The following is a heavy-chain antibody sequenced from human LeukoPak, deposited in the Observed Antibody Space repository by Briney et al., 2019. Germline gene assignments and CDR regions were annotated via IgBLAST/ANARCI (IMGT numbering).Heavy chain of an antibody. CDR2: ISSSSSTI. V-gene: IGHV3-48*04. Sequence: GGSLRLSCAASGFTFSSYSMNWVRQAPGKGLEWVSYISSSSSTIYYADSVKGRFTISRDNAKNSLYLQMNSLRAEDTAVYYCARDMGSGSSPLIWGQGTMVTVSS. CDR1: GFTFSSYS. D-gene: IGHD1-26*01. CDR3: ARDMGSGSSPLI. J-gene: IGHJ3*02.